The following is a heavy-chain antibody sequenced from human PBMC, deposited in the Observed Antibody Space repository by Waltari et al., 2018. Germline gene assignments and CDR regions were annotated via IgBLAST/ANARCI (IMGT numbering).Heavy chain of an antibody. CDR3: ARRVAGTRAWFDP. CDR1: GFTFSSYS. J-gene: IGHJ5*02. Sequence: EVQLVESGGGLVQPGGSLRLSCAASGFTFSSYSMNWVRQAPGKGLEWVSYISSSSSTIYYADSVKGRFTISRDNAKNSLYLQMNSLRAEDTAVYYCARRVAGTRAWFDPWGQGTLVTVSS. CDR2: ISSSSSTI. V-gene: IGHV3-48*01. D-gene: IGHD6-19*01.